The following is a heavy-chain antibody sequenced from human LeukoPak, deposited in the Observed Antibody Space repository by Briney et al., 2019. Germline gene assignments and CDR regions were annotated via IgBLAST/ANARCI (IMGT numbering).Heavy chain of an antibody. Sequence: SQTLSLTCTVSGGSISSGGYYWSWIRQPPGKGLEWIGYIYHSGSTYYNPSLKSRVTISVDRSKNQFSLKLSSVTAADTAVYYCARGRLRYWFDPWGQGTLVTVSS. V-gene: IGHV4-30-2*01. CDR3: ARGRLRYWFDP. J-gene: IGHJ5*02. CDR2: IYHSGST. D-gene: IGHD4-17*01. CDR1: GGSISSGGYY.